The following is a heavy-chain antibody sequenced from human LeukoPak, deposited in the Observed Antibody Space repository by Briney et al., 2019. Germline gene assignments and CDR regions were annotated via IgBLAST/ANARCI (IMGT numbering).Heavy chain of an antibody. CDR2: IYYSGST. V-gene: IGHV4-59*08. D-gene: IGHD2-15*01. CDR1: GGSISNYY. CDR3: ARNSCPSGSCYDNRGYFDY. Sequence: KSSETLFLTCTVSGGSISNYYWSWIRQPPGKELEWIGYIYYSGSTNYNPSLKSRVTISVDTSKNQFSLKLSSVTAADTAVYYCARNSCPSGSCYDNRGYFDYWGQGTLVTVSS. J-gene: IGHJ4*02.